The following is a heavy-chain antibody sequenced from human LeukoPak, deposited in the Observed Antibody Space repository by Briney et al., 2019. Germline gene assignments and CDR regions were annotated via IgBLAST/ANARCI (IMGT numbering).Heavy chain of an antibody. J-gene: IGHJ3*02. CDR3: ARATTFFDI. V-gene: IGHV3-21*01. Sequence: GGSLRLSCAASGFTFSTPAMNWVRQSPGKGLEWVSFISSTSSYISYADSVKGRFTISRDNAKNSLSLHVNSLRAEDTAVYYCARATTFFDIWGQGTMVTVSS. D-gene: IGHD1-14*01. CDR1: GFTFSTPA. CDR2: ISSTSSYI.